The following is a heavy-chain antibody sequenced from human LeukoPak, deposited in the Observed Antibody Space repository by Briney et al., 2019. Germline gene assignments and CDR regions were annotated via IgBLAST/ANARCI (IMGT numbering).Heavy chain of an antibody. D-gene: IGHD3-22*01. CDR3: ARGGGYYYDSSGYYFPQPNYFDY. V-gene: IGHV4-34*01. CDR2: INHSGST. Sequence: SETLSLTCAVYGGSFSGYYWSWIRQPPGKGLEWIGEINHSGSTNYNPSLKSRVTISVDTSKNQFSLKLSSVTAADTAVYYCARGGGYYYDSSGYYFPQPNYFDYWGQGTLVTVSS. J-gene: IGHJ4*02. CDR1: GGSFSGYY.